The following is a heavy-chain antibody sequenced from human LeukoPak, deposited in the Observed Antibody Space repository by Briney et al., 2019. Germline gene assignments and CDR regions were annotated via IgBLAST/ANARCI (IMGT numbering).Heavy chain of an antibody. CDR3: ARDRGYSSSWYYFDY. Sequence: GGSLRLSCAASGFTFSSYSMNWVRQAPGKGLEWVAVISYDGSNKYYADSVKGRFTISRDNSKNTLYLQMNSLRAEDTAVYYCARDRGYSSSWYYFDYWGQGTLVTVSS. CDR1: GFTFSSYS. J-gene: IGHJ4*02. CDR2: ISYDGSNK. D-gene: IGHD6-13*01. V-gene: IGHV3-30*03.